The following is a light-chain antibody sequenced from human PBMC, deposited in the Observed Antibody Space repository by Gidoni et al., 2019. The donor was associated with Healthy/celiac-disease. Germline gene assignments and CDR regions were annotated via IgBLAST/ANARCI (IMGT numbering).Light chain of an antibody. Sequence: QSALTQPAYVSGSPGQSITISCTGTSSDVGGYNYVSWYQQYPGKAPKLMIYEVTNRPSGVSNRFSGSKSGNTASLTISGLQAEDEADYYCSSYTSSSTHVVFGGGTKLTVL. CDR3: SSYTSSSTHVV. V-gene: IGLV2-14*01. J-gene: IGLJ2*01. CDR1: SSDVGGYNY. CDR2: EVT.